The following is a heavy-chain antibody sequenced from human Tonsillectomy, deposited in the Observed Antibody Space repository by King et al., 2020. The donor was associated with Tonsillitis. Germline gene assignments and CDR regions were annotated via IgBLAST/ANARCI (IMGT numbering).Heavy chain of an antibody. J-gene: IGHJ6*02. V-gene: IGHV2-70*11. Sequence: TLKESGPALVKPTQTLTLTCTFSGFSLSTSGMCVSWIRQPPGKALEWLARIDWDDDKYYSTSLKTRLTISKDTSKNQVVLTMTNMDPVDTATYYCARIILGAARPDYYYGMEVWGQGTTVTVSS. D-gene: IGHD6-6*01. CDR2: IDWDDDK. CDR1: GFSLSTSGMC. CDR3: ARIILGAARPDYYYGMEV.